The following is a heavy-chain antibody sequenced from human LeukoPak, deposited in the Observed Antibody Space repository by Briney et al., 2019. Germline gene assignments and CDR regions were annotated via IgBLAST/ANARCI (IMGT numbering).Heavy chain of an antibody. D-gene: IGHD5-12*01. CDR2: ISYDTSNK. V-gene: IGHV3-30*03. CDR3: ATSRLGAIVPTMFYFNF. CDR1: GFTFSSYG. J-gene: IGHJ4*02. Sequence: PGGSLRLSCAASGFTFSSYGMHWVRQAPGKGLRWVAAISYDTSNKYYSDSVKGRITISRDNSKNTLYLQMNSLRAEDTAVYYCATSRLGAIVPTMFYFNFWGQGTLVTVSS.